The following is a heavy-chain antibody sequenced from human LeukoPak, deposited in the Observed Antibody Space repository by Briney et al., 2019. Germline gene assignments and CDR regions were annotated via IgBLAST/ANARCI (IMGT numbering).Heavy chain of an antibody. V-gene: IGHV4-59*12. CDR3: ARSSTLYGHFDY. CDR1: GGSISSYY. J-gene: IGHJ4*02. D-gene: IGHD3-10*01. Sequence: SETLSLACTVSGGSISSYYWSWIRQPPGKGLEWIGYIYYSGSTNYNPSLKSRVTISVDTSKNQFSLKLNSVTAADTAVYYCARSSTLYGHFDYWGQGSLVTVSS. CDR2: IYYSGST.